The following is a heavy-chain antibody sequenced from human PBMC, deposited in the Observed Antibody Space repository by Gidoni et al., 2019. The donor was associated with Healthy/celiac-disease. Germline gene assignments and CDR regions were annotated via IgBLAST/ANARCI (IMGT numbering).Heavy chain of an antibody. CDR3: AWTETFYGSGEFDY. D-gene: IGHD3-10*01. CDR1: GFSLTNARMG. J-gene: IGHJ4*02. Sequence: QVTLKESGPVLVTPTEPLPLTCTVSGFSLTNARMGVSWIRQPPGKALEWLAHIFSNDEKSYSTSLKSRLTISKDTSKSQVVLTMTNMDPVDTATYYCAWTETFYGSGEFDYWGQGTLVTVSS. V-gene: IGHV2-26*01. CDR2: IFSNDEK.